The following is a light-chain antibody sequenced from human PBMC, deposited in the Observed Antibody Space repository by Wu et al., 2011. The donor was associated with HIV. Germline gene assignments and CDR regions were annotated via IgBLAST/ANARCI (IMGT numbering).Light chain of an antibody. V-gene: IGKV3-20*01. Sequence: ETVLTQSPGTLSLSPGERATLSCRASQTIRSNYIAWYQQKPGQAPRLLIYGATSRATGIPDRFSGSGSGTDFTLTISRLEPEDIAVYYCQQDGGSPHTFGQGTKVEIK. CDR3: QQDGGSPHT. CDR1: QTIRSNY. CDR2: GAT. J-gene: IGKJ1*01.